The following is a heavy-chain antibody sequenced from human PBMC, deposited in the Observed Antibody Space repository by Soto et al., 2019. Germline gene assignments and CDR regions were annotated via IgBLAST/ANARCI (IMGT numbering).Heavy chain of an antibody. Sequence: QIQLLQSGAEVKKPGASVKVTCKASGYTFRNFGISWVRQAPGQGLEWMGWISAYNANANYAQKFQGRLTMTADTSTSTAYMELRSLRSDDTAVYYCARENSNFDYCGRGTLVTVSS. J-gene: IGHJ4*02. CDR2: ISAYNANA. CDR3: ARENSNFDY. CDR1: GYTFRNFG. D-gene: IGHD6-13*01. V-gene: IGHV1-18*01.